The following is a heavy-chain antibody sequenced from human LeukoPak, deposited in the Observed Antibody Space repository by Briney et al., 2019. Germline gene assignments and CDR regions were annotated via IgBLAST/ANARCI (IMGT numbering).Heavy chain of an antibody. CDR2: MDASGNT. D-gene: IGHD3-10*01. V-gene: IGHV4-4*09. Sequence: PSETLSLTCTVSGDPAISSFYWSWIRQPPGKGLEWIGFMDASGNTKYNSSLKSRVAISGDMSKKQFSLKLSPLTAADTAIYYCASFMIREERAYFYDYWGRGTLVTVSS. J-gene: IGHJ4*02. CDR1: GDPAISSFY. CDR3: ASFMIREERAYFYDY.